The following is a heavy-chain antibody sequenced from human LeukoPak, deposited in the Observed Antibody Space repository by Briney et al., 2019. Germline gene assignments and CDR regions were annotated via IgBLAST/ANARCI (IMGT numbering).Heavy chain of an antibody. CDR2: VYSSGTT. D-gene: IGHD4-11*01. V-gene: IGHV4-61*02. CDR3: ARHGGTRVTLVEVYYFDY. Sequence: SETLSLTCTVSGDSISSGNHYWSWIRQPAGKGLEWIGRVYSSGTTNYNPSLKSRVTMSVDTSNNQFSLKLSSVTAADTAVYYCARHGGTRVTLVEVYYFDYWGQGTLVTVSS. CDR1: GDSISSGNHY. J-gene: IGHJ4*02.